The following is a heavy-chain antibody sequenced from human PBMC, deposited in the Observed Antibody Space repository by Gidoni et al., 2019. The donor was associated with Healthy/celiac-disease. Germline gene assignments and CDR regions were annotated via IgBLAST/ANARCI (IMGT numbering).Heavy chain of an antibody. Sequence: EVQLVQSGAEVKKPGESLRLSCKGSGYSFTSYWISWVRQMPGKGLEWMGRIDPSDSYTNYSPSFQGHVTISADKSISTAYLQWSSLKASDTAMYYCASHIERLNYYYGMDVWGQGTTVTVSS. CDR2: IDPSDSYT. V-gene: IGHV5-10-1*01. CDR1: GYSFTSYW. CDR3: ASHIERLNYYYGMDV. J-gene: IGHJ6*02. D-gene: IGHD2-21*01.